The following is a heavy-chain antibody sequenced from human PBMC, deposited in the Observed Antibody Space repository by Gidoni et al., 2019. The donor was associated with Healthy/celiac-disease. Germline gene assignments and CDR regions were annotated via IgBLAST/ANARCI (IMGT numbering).Heavy chain of an antibody. CDR2: IWYDGSNQ. D-gene: IGHD3-16*01. CDR1: GCAFSSYG. V-gene: IGHV3-33*01. Sequence: QVQLGEAGGGVVRPGRSLGLCCAASGCAFSSYGMHWVRQAPGKGLDWVAVIWYDGSNQYYADSVKGRFTISRDNSKNTLYLQMNSLRAEDTAVYYCARDASLTYYFDYWGQGTLVTVSS. CDR3: ARDASLTYYFDY. J-gene: IGHJ4*02.